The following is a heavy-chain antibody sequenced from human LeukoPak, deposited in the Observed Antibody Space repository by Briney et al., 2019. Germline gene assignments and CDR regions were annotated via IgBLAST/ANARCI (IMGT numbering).Heavy chain of an antibody. V-gene: IGHV4-39*07. CDR3: AREGYCTSTSCYADVGWFDP. J-gene: IGHJ5*02. CDR1: GGSISSNTYY. D-gene: IGHD2-2*01. CDR2: IYYSGST. Sequence: SETLSLTCTVSGGSISSNTYYWGWIRQPPGKGLVWLRRIYYSGSTYYNPSLKSRVSISVDTSKNQFSLKLSSVTAADTAVSYCAREGYCTSTSCYADVGWFDPWGQGTLVTVSS.